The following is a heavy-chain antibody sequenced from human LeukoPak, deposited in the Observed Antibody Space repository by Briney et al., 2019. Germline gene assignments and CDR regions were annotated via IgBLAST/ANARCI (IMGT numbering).Heavy chain of an antibody. CDR3: ARDEVVVAPDAFDI. CDR1: GFTFSSYE. J-gene: IGHJ3*02. CDR2: ISSSSSTI. Sequence: GGSLRLSCAASGFTFSSYEMNWVRQAPGKGLEWVSYISSSSSTIYYADSVKGRFTISRDNAKNSLYLQMNSLRAEDTAVYYCARDEVVVAPDAFDIWGQGTMVTVSS. V-gene: IGHV3-48*01. D-gene: IGHD3-22*01.